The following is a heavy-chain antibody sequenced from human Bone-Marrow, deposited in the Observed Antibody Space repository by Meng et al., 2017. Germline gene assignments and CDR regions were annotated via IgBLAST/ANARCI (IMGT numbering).Heavy chain of an antibody. CDR3: ARDRVVGATGGYYYYGMDV. CDR1: GYSISSGGYY. D-gene: IGHD1-26*01. CDR2: IYYSGST. Sequence: SETLSLTCAVSGYSISSGGYYWSWIRQHPGKGLEWIGYIYYSGSTYYNPSLKSLVTISVDTSKNQFSLKLSSVTAADTAVYYCARDRVVGATGGYYYYGMDVWGQGTTVTVSS. V-gene: IGHV4-31*01. J-gene: IGHJ6*02.